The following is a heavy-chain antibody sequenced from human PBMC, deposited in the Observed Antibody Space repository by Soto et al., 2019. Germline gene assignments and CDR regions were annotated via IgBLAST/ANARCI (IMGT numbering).Heavy chain of an antibody. CDR1: GGSISSGDYY. CDR2: IYYSGST. Sequence: PSETLSLTCTVSGGSISSGDYYWSWIRQPPGKGLEWIGYIYYSGSTYYNPSLKSRVTISVDTSKNRFSLKLSSVTAADTAGYYCASGTYDYGSGSYYPILDYWGQGTLVTVFS. V-gene: IGHV4-30-4*01. D-gene: IGHD3-10*01. CDR3: ASGTYDYGSGSYYPILDY. J-gene: IGHJ4*02.